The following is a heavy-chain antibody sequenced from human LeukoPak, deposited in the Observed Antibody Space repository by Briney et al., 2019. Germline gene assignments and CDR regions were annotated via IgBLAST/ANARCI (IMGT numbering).Heavy chain of an antibody. J-gene: IGHJ6*02. CDR2: ISGSGGST. Sequence: PGRSLRLSCAASGFTFSSYAMSWVRQAPGKGLEWVSAISGSGGSTYYADSVKGRFTISRDNSKNTLYLQMNSLRAEDTAVYYCAKQYGSGSYMAFYYYGMDVWGQGTTVTVSS. CDR3: AKQYGSGSYMAFYYYGMDV. CDR1: GFTFSSYA. V-gene: IGHV3-23*01. D-gene: IGHD3-10*01.